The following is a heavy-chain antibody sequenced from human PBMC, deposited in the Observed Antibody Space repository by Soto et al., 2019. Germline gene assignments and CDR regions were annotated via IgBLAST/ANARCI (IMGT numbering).Heavy chain of an antibody. J-gene: IGHJ4*02. CDR3: ASDVGSFGY. CDR1: GFTFSSYA. D-gene: IGHD3-10*01. CDR2: ISYDGSNK. V-gene: IGHV3-30-3*01. Sequence: QVQLVESGGGVVQPGRSLRLSCAASGFTFSSYAMHWVCQAPGKGLEWGAVISYDGSNKYYAYSVKGRCTISKDNSKNTLYLQMNSLRAEDTAVYYCASDVGSFGYWGQGTLVTVSS.